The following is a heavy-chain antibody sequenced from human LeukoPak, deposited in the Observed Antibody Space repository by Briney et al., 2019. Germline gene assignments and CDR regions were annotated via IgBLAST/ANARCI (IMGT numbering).Heavy chain of an antibody. CDR2: ISSSGSTI. Sequence: PGGSLRLSCAASGFTFSSYAMHWIRQAPGKGLEWVSYISSSGSTIYYADSVKGRFTISRDNAKNSLYLQMNSLRAEDAAVYYCAKHNYDFWSGYGYWGQGTLVTVSS. V-gene: IGHV3-48*03. D-gene: IGHD3-3*01. CDR1: GFTFSSYA. CDR3: AKHNYDFWSGYGY. J-gene: IGHJ4*02.